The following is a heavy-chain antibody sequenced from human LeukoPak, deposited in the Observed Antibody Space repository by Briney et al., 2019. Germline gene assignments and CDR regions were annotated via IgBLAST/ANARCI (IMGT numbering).Heavy chain of an antibody. CDR2: INQDGSER. CDR3: ARANAMDV. V-gene: IGHV3-7*04. J-gene: IGHJ6*02. CDR1: GFTFSNHW. Sequence: PGGSLRLSCAASGFTFSNHWMTWVRKAPGKGPEWVANINQDGSERYYEDAVKGRFTISRDNAKNSLYLQMNSLRLEDTALYYCARANAMDVWGQGTTVTVSS.